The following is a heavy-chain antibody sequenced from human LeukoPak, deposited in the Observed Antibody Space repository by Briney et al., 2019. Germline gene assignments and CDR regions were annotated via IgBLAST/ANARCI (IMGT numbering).Heavy chain of an antibody. Sequence: SETLSLTCTVSGGSISSSSYYWGWIRQPPGKGLEWIGSIYYSGSTYYNPSLKSRVTISVDTSKNQFSLKLSSVTAADTAVYYCARLERSHGPPNFDYWGQGTLVTVSS. J-gene: IGHJ4*02. CDR2: IYYSGST. D-gene: IGHD1-1*01. CDR3: ARLERSHGPPNFDY. V-gene: IGHV4-39*01. CDR1: GGSISSSSYY.